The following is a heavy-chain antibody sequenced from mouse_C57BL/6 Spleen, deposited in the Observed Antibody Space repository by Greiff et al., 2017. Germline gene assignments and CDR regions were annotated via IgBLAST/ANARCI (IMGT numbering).Heavy chain of an antibody. CDR3: AIGAIYYDSAWFAY. Sequence: QVQLKQPGAELVKPGASVKVSCKASGYTFTSYWMHWVKQRPGQGLEWIGRIHPSDSDTNYNQKFKGKATLTVDKSSSTAYMQLSSLTSEDSAVDYCAIGAIYYDSAWFAYWGQGTLVTVSA. J-gene: IGHJ3*01. CDR1: GYTFTSYW. CDR2: IHPSDSDT. V-gene: IGHV1-74*01. D-gene: IGHD2-4*01.